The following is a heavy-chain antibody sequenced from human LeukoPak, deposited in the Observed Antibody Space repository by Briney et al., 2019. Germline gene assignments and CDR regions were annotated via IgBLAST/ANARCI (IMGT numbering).Heavy chain of an antibody. D-gene: IGHD2-2*01. V-gene: IGHV3-21*01. Sequence: GSLRLSCAASGFTFSSYSRNWVRQAPGKGLEWVSAISSSSSYIYYADSVKGGFTISRDNAKNSLYLQMNSLRAEDTAVYYCARDKRIPAAPYYYGMDVWGKGTTVTVSS. CDR3: ARDKRIPAAPYYYGMDV. CDR1: GFTFSSYS. CDR2: ISSSSSYI. J-gene: IGHJ6*04.